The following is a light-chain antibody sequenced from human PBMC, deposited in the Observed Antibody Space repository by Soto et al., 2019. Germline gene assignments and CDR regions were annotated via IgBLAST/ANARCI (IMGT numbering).Light chain of an antibody. V-gene: IGLV2-8*01. J-gene: IGLJ1*01. Sequence: QSVLTQPPSASGSPGQSVAISCTGTSSGVGGYNYVSWYQQHPGKAPKLMIYEVNKRPPGVPDRFSGSKSGNTASLTVSGLQAEDEADYYCSSYAGSSNVFGTGTKVTVL. CDR3: SSYAGSSNV. CDR2: EVN. CDR1: SSGVGGYNY.